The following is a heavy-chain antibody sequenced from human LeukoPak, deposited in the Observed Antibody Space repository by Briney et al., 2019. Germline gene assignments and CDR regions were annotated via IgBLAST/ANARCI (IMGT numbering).Heavy chain of an antibody. V-gene: IGHV3-30-3*02. D-gene: IGHD1-26*01. J-gene: IGHJ4*02. CDR3: AKPPEVGATVGYFDY. Sequence: PGRSLRLSCAASGFTFSSYAMHWVRQAPGKGLEWVAVISYDGSNKYYADSVKGRFTISRDSSKNALYLQMNSLRAEDTAIYYCAKPPEVGATVGYFDYWGQGTLVTVSS. CDR1: GFTFSSYA. CDR2: ISYDGSNK.